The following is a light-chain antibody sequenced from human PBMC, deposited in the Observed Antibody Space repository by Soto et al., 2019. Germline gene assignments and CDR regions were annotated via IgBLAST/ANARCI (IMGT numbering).Light chain of an antibody. J-gene: IGKJ4*01. CDR1: ESVITY. Sequence: DIQMTQSPSSLSASVGDRFTITFRASESVITYLNWYRQKPGKAPNLLIHTASTLESGVPTRFSGSGSGTDFTLTISSLQPEDFGIYYCQQSYSNPPTFGGGTKVDI. CDR2: TAS. CDR3: QQSYSNPPT. V-gene: IGKV1-39*01.